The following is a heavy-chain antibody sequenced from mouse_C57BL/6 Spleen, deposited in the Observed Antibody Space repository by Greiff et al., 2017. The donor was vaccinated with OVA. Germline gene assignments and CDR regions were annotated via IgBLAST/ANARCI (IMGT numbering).Heavy chain of an antibody. V-gene: IGHV1-55*01. CDR2: IYPGSGST. CDR3: ARNSNYEAWVAY. CDR1: GYTFTSYW. J-gene: IGHJ3*01. Sequence: QVQLKQPGAELVKPGASVKMSCKASGYTFTSYWITWVKQRSGQGLEWIGDIYPGSGSTNYNEKFKSKATLTVDTSSSTAYMQLSSLTSEDSAVYYCARNSNYEAWVAYWGQGTLVTVSA. D-gene: IGHD2-5*01.